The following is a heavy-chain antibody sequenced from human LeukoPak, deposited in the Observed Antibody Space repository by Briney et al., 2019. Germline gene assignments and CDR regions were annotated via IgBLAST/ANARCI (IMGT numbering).Heavy chain of an antibody. CDR1: GGSISSSSYY. Sequence: ASETLSLTCTVSGGSISSSSYYWGWIRQPPGKGLEWIGTMYYTGSTYYNPSLRSRVTLSVDTSKNQFALKLTSVTAADTAVYYCARQGVVDRRVAWFDPWGQGTLVTVSS. CDR2: MYYTGST. D-gene: IGHD3-22*01. V-gene: IGHV4-39*01. CDR3: ARQGVVDRRVAWFDP. J-gene: IGHJ5*02.